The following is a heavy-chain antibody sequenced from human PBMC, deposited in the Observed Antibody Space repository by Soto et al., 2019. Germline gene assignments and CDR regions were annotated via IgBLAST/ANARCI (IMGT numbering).Heavy chain of an antibody. J-gene: IGHJ4*02. CDR3: ATTRTTYVHDFDC. D-gene: IGHD3-16*01. CDR2: YDPGEGET. Sequence: ASVKVSCKVSGYTLSELSMHWVRQAPGKGLEWLGGYDPGEGETIYAQSFQGRVTMTEDTSTDTAYMELRSLKSEDTAIYYCATTRTTYVHDFDCWGQGTLVTVSS. CDR1: GYTLSELS. V-gene: IGHV1-24*01.